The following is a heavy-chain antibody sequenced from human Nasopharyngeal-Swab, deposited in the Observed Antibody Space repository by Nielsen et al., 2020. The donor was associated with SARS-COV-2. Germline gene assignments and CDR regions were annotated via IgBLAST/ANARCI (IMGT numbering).Heavy chain of an antibody. CDR2: IYHSGST. V-gene: IGHV4-4*02. CDR3: AGEGPYCSSTSCYYYYMDV. Sequence: WIRQPPGKGLEWIGEIYHSGSTNYNPSLKSRVTISVDKSKNQFSLKLSSVTAADTAVYYCAGEGPYCSSTSCYYYYMDVWGKGTTVTVSS. D-gene: IGHD2-2*01. J-gene: IGHJ6*03.